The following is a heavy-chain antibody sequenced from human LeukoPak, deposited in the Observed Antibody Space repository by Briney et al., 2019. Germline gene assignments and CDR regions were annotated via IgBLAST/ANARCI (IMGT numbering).Heavy chain of an antibody. D-gene: IGHD3-10*01. CDR3: ARDTGLDP. Sequence: GASVKVSCKASGYTFTSYAMHWVRQAPGQRLEWMGWISAYNGNTNYAQKFQGRVTITADESTSTAYMELSSLRSEDTAVYYCARDTGLDPWGQGTLVTVSS. J-gene: IGHJ5*02. CDR2: ISAYNGNT. CDR1: GYTFTSYA. V-gene: IGHV1-3*01.